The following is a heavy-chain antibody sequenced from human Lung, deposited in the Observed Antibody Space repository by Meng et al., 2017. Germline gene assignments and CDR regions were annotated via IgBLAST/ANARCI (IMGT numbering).Heavy chain of an antibody. Sequence: EVQLLESGGGLVQPGGSPRLSCVASGFTFSSYAMTWVRQAPGKGLEWASSISGSGGSTYYADSVRGRFTISRDNSKNTVYLQMNSLRAEDTAIYYCVRRIEYSSSSGYWGQGTLVTVSP. CDR3: VRRIEYSSSSGY. D-gene: IGHD6-6*01. V-gene: IGHV3-23*01. CDR2: ISGSGGST. CDR1: GFTFSSYA. J-gene: IGHJ4*02.